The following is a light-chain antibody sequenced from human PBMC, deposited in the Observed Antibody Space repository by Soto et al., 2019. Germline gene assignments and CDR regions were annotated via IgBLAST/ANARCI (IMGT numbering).Light chain of an antibody. J-gene: IGLJ1*01. CDR1: SSDVGSYDY. Sequence: QSVLIQPPSVSGSPGQSVTISCTGASSDVGSYDYVSWYQQHPGTVPKPMIYNVNTRPSGVPDRFSGSKSGNTASMTISGLQAEDEADYYCQSYDSSLSGYVFGAGTKVIVL. CDR2: NVN. CDR3: QSYDSSLSGYV. V-gene: IGLV2-11*01.